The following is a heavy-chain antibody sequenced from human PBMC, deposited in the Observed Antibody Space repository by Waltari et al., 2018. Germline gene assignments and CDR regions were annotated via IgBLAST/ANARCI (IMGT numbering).Heavy chain of an antibody. V-gene: IGHV1-69*01. CDR3: AASIEYSSSSYREDGMDV. Sequence: QVQLVQSGAEVKKPGSSVKVSCKAYGGTFSSYAISWVRQAPGQGLEWMGGVNPTVGTATDGQKFQGGLTITADDSAATAYMALSSLGSEDTAVYYCAASIEYSSSSYREDGMDVWGQGTTVTVSS. CDR2: VNPTVGTA. J-gene: IGHJ6*02. CDR1: GGTFSSYA. D-gene: IGHD6-6*01.